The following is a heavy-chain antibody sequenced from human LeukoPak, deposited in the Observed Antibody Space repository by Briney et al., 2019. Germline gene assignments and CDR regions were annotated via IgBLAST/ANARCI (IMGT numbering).Heavy chain of an antibody. J-gene: IGHJ5*01. CDR3: ARGSHGEHDS. V-gene: IGHV3-23*01. CDR2: IDRSGGST. CDR1: GFSFNIYA. Sequence: PGGSLRLSCAASGFSFNIYAMSWVRQPPGKGLQWVAAIDRSGGSTFYADSVKGRFTISKDNSKNTLYLQINSLRVDDTAIYYCARGSHGEHDSWGQGTLVTVSS. D-gene: IGHD4-17*01.